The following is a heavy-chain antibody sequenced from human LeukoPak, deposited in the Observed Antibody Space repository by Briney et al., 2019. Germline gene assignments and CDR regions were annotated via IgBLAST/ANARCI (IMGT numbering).Heavy chain of an antibody. CDR1: GFTYSSYW. CDR2: IKKDGSET. V-gene: IGHV3-7*04. D-gene: IGHD4-23*01. CDR3: ARGVTPDPYNWFDP. J-gene: IGHJ5*02. Sequence: GGSLRLSCAASGFTYSSYWMSWVRQAPGKGLEWVANIKKDGSETYYVDSVKGRFTISRDSAKNSLYLQMSSLRAEDTAVYYCARGVTPDPYNWFDPWGQGTLVTVSS.